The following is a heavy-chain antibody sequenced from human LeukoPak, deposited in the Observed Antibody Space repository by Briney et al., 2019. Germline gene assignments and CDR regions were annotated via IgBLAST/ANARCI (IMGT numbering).Heavy chain of an antibody. V-gene: IGHV3-23*01. CDR2: FGGNGGRT. J-gene: IGHJ1*01. Sequence: GGSLRLSCEASGFTFSDYAMSWVRQAPGKGLEWVSGFGGNGGRTYYADSVKGRFTLSRDDSKNTLDMQMNSLRADDTAVYYCTRDWGFIGHWGQGTLVTVSS. D-gene: IGHD3-16*01. CDR3: TRDWGFIGH. CDR1: GFTFSDYA.